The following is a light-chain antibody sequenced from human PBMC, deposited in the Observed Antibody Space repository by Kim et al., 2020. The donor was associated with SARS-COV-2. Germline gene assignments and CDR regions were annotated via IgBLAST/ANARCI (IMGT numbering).Light chain of an antibody. J-gene: IGLJ2*01. CDR3: ATWDDNLNGLVI. CDR2: RND. CDR1: PSNIGSNY. V-gene: IGLV1-47*01. Sequence: QGVSISCSGGPSNIGSNYVNWYQQVPGMAPKLLIYRNDRRPSAVPDRFSGSKSGTSASLDISGLRSEDEADYYCATWDDNLNGLVIFGGGTHLTVL.